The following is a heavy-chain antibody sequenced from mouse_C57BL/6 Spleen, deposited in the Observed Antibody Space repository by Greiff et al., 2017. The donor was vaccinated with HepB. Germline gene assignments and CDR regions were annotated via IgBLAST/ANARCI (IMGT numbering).Heavy chain of an antibody. CDR1: GYTFTSYW. CDR3: ARAGENYYGSSFSYWYFDV. D-gene: IGHD1-1*01. V-gene: IGHV1-53*01. Sequence: QVQLQQPGTELVKPGASVKLSCKASGYTFTSYWMHWVKQRPGQGLGWIGNINPSNGGTNYNEKFKSKATLTVDKSSSTACMQLSSLTSEDSAVYYCARAGENYYGSSFSYWYFDVWGTGTTVTVSS. J-gene: IGHJ1*03. CDR2: INPSNGGT.